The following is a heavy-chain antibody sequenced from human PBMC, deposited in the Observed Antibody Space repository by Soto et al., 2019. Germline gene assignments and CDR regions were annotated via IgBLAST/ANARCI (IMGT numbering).Heavy chain of an antibody. CDR2: ISTNGGST. J-gene: IGHJ6*01. D-gene: IGHD3-10*01. CDR1: RFPLCRYS. V-gene: IGHV3-64D*06. Sequence: PEGGLTRNSTTSRFPLCRYSLQKKNQAPGRGLEYVSSISTNGGSTHYADSVKGRFTISRDNSKNTRYLQMSSLRADDTAVYYCSSTRRDGYTNYYFFYGM. CDR3: SSTRRDGYTNYYFFYGM.